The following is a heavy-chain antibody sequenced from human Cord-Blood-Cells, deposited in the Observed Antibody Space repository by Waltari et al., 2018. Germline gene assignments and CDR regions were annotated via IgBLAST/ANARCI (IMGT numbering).Heavy chain of an antibody. CDR2: INHSGST. V-gene: IGHV4-34*01. CDR1: GGSFSGYY. Sequence: QVQLQQWGAGLLKPSETLSLTCAVYGGSFSGYYWSWIRQPPGKGLEWIGEINHSGSTNHTPSLKSRVTISVDTSKNHFSLKLSSVTAADTAVYYCARPIVGATAFDIWGQGTMVTVSS. CDR3: ARPIVGATAFDI. J-gene: IGHJ3*02. D-gene: IGHD1-26*01.